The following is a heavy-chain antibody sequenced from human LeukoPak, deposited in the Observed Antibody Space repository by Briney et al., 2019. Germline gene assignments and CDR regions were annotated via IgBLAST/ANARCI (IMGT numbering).Heavy chain of an antibody. CDR3: ARGPTYQQIDY. Sequence: SETLSLTCTVSGYSISSGYFWGWIRQPPGKGLEWIGSMYNSGSTYYNPSPKSRVTISVDTSKNHFSLELSSVTAADTAVYYCARGPTYQQIDYWGQGTLVTVSS. D-gene: IGHD2-2*01. V-gene: IGHV4-38-2*02. CDR1: GYSISSGYF. CDR2: MYNSGST. J-gene: IGHJ4*02.